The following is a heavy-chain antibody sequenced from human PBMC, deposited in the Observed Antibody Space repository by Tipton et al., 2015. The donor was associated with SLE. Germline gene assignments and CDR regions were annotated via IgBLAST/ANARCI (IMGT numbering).Heavy chain of an antibody. Sequence: TLSLTCTVSGGSISGPYHWSWIRQAAGKGLEWIGRFDPNGSTNYNPSLKSRVTISVHTSKNQFSLKLSSVTAADTAVYYCARSSVYSSSWPDYWGQGTLVTASS. CDR2: FDPNGST. V-gene: IGHV4-4*07. CDR1: GGSISGPYH. J-gene: IGHJ4*02. CDR3: ARSSVYSSSWPDY. D-gene: IGHD6-13*01.